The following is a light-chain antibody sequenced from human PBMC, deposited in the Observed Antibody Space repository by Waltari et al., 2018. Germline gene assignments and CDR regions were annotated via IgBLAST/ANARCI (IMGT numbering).Light chain of an antibody. CDR3: CSYAGSSTWV. J-gene: IGLJ3*02. CDR2: EGS. V-gene: IGLV2-23*01. Sequence: QSALTQPASVSGSPGQSITISCTGTSSDVGRYNLVSWYRQHPGKAPKLMIYEGSKRPSGVSNRFSGAKSGNTASLTISGLQAEDEADYYCCSYAGSSTWVCGGGTRLTVL. CDR1: SSDVGRYNL.